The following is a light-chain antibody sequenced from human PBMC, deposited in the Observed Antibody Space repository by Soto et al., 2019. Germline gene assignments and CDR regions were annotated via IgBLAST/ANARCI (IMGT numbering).Light chain of an antibody. CDR2: VAS. J-gene: IGKJ5*01. CDR1: QGIDSS. Sequence: AILLTQSPSSLSASLGDRVTITCRASQGIDSSFAWYQQKPGKAPKLLIYVASSLQSGVPSSFSGSGSRTDFTLTISSLQPEDFATYYCQQLHDYPITFGQGTRLEIK. CDR3: QQLHDYPIT. V-gene: IGKV1D-13*01.